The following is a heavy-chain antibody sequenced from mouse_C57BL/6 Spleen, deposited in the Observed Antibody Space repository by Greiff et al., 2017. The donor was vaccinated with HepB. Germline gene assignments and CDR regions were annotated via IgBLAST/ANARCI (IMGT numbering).Heavy chain of an antibody. Sequence: VKLMESGAELVMPGASVKLSCKASGYTFTSYWMHWVKQRPGQGLEWIGEIDPSDSYTNYNQKFKGKSTLTVDKSSSTAYMQLSSLTSEDSAVYYCASWGGDYWGQGTSVTVSS. V-gene: IGHV1-69*01. J-gene: IGHJ4*01. CDR3: ASWGGDY. CDR2: IDPSDSYT. CDR1: GYTFTSYW.